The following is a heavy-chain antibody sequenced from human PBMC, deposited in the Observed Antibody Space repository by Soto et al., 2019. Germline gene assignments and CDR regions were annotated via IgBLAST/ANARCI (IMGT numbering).Heavy chain of an antibody. CDR1: GGSISSSNW. V-gene: IGHV4-4*02. CDR3: ASRTYAMDV. J-gene: IGHJ6*02. CDR2: IFHHGNT. Sequence: QVQLQESGPGLVKPSGTLSLTCAVSGGSISSSNWWSWVRQPPGKGLEWIGEIFHHGNTYSNPSLTGRVTLSVDKSKNQFSLNLTSVTAADTAVYYCASRTYAMDVWGQGTTVTVSS.